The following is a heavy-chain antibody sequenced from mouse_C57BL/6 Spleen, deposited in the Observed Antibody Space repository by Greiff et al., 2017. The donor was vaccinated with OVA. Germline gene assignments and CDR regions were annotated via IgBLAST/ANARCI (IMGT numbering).Heavy chain of an antibody. CDR1: GYTFTSYW. D-gene: IGHD2-5*01. CDR2: IDPSDSET. J-gene: IGHJ2*01. CDR3: ARNSNYVLDY. V-gene: IGHV1-52*01. Sequence: VQLKQPGAELVRPGSSVKLSCKASGYTFTSYWMHWVKQRPIQGLEWIGNIDPSDSETHYNQKFKDKATLTVDKSSSTAYMQLSSLTSEDSAVYYCARNSNYVLDYWGQGTTLTVSS.